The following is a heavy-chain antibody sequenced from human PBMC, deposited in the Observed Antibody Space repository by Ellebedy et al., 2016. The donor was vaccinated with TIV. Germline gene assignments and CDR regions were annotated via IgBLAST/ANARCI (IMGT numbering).Heavy chain of an antibody. Sequence: SETLSLXCAVYGGSFSGYYWSWIRQPPGKGLEWIGEINHSGSTNYNPSLKSRVTISVDTSKNQFSLKLSSVTAADTAVYYCARIVVPAAIRRYYYMDVWGKGTTVTVSS. CDR1: GGSFSGYY. J-gene: IGHJ6*03. D-gene: IGHD2-2*01. V-gene: IGHV4-34*01. CDR2: INHSGST. CDR3: ARIVVPAAIRRYYYMDV.